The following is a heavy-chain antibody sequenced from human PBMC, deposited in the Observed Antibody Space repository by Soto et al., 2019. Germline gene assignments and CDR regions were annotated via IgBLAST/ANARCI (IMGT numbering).Heavy chain of an antibody. CDR2: ITTSSSFR. J-gene: IGHJ1*01. CDR1: GFTFSTYS. CDR3: ARDLGVALAPLPLAS. Sequence: PGGSLRLSCVGSGFTFSTYSMNWVRQAPGKGLEWVADITTSSSFRFYADSVKGRFTISRDDARNSLYLQMNSLRVEDTGVYYCARDLGVALAPLPLASWAQRTLVTVSS. D-gene: IGHD3-16*01. V-gene: IGHV3-21*01.